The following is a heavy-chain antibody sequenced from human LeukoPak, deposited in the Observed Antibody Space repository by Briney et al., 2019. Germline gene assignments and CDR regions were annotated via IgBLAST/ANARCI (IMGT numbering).Heavy chain of an antibody. CDR2: IYPGASDT. CDR3: ARQGPHDAFDI. CDR1: GYSFTSYW. V-gene: IGHV5-51*01. Sequence: RGESLKISCKGSGYSFTSYWIGWGRQMPGEGLEWMGIIYPGASDTRYSPSFQGQVTISADKSISTAYLQWSSLKASDTAMYYCARQGPHDAFDIWGQGTMVTVSS. J-gene: IGHJ3*02.